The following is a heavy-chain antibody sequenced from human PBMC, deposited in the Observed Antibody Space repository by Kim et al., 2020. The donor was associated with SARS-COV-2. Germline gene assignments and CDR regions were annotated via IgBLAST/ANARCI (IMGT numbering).Heavy chain of an antibody. CDR1: GFTFSSYS. J-gene: IGHJ4*02. V-gene: IGHV3-21*04. Sequence: GGSLRLSCAASGFTFSSYSMNWVRQAPGKGLEWVSSISSSSSYIYYADSVKGRFTISRDNAKNSLYLQMNSLRAEDTAVYYCARDKRAVAAPGDNWGQGTLVTVSS. D-gene: IGHD6-19*01. CDR3: ARDKRAVAAPGDN. CDR2: ISSSSSYI.